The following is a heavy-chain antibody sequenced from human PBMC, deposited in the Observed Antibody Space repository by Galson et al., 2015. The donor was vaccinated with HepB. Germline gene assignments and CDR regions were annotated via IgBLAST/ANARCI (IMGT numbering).Heavy chain of an antibody. CDR3: ARNGGYNFNYFYYIDV. V-gene: IGHV5-51*03. D-gene: IGHD5-24*01. Sequence: QSGAEVKKPGESLKIPCKGSGYNFNSHWIGWVRQMPGKGLEWMGIIYPTDSDTRYSPSFQGQVTMSVDKSTSTVYLQWSSLKASDTATYYCARNGGYNFNYFYYIDVWGKGTTVTVSS. J-gene: IGHJ6*03. CDR1: GYNFNSHW. CDR2: IYPTDSDT.